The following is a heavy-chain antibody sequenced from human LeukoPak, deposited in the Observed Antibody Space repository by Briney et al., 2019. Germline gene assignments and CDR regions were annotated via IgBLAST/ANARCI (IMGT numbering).Heavy chain of an antibody. CDR3: ARMPRGVAVVTPYYFDS. V-gene: IGHV4-31*03. CDR2: ISYRGTT. J-gene: IGHJ4*02. Sequence: SETLSLTCTVFGDSLNSGSYYWSWIRQHSERGLEWIGYISYRGTTFYNPSLKSRVSISGDTSKTQFSLNINSVTAADTAVYYCARMPRGVAVVTPYYFDSWAREPWSPSPQ. CDR1: GDSLNSGSYY. D-gene: IGHD2-21*02.